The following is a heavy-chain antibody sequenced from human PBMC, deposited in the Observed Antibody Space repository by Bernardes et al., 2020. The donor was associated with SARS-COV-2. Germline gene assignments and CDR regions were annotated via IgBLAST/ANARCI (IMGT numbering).Heavy chain of an antibody. CDR3: ARGIWDDTSIRGSFDI. CDR2: IYHSGAT. Sequence: SETLTRTCSVSGGSINSVVYFRAWIRQSPGKGLEWIGSIYHSGATYYNPSLKSRVTISQDTSKTQFSLNLHSVTAADTAVYFCARGIWDDTSIRGSFDIWGQGTMVTVSS. V-gene: IGHV4-39*07. CDR1: GGSINSVVYF. D-gene: IGHD3-16*01. J-gene: IGHJ3*02.